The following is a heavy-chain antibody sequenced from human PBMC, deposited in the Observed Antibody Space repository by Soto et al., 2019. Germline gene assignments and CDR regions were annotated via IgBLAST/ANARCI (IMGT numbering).Heavy chain of an antibody. CDR1: EFSFSSYW. D-gene: IGHD3-22*01. CDR2: IKKDGSEK. J-gene: IGHJ4*02. Sequence: GGSLRLSCTASTEFSFSSYWMSWVRQAQGKGLEWVAHIKKDGSEKWVLDSVKGRFTVSRDNSKYTLFLQMHSLRAEDTAVYYCAKDRVPNDSSGYYSILTDSWGQGTVVTVSS. V-gene: IGHV3-7*03. CDR3: AKDRVPNDSSGYYSILTDS.